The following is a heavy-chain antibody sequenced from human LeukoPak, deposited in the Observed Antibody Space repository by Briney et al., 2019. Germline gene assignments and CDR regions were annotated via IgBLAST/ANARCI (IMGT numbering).Heavy chain of an antibody. J-gene: IGHJ5*02. V-gene: IGHV4-61*02. Sequence: SETLSLTCTVSGGSISSESYYWSWIRQPAGKGLEWIGRINTSGNINYNPSLKSRVTLSVDTSNNQFSLKLSSLTAADTAVYYCARGLSSGWYWFDTWGQGTLVTVSS. CDR1: GGSISSESYY. CDR3: ARGLSSGWYWFDT. D-gene: IGHD3-22*01. CDR2: INTSGNI.